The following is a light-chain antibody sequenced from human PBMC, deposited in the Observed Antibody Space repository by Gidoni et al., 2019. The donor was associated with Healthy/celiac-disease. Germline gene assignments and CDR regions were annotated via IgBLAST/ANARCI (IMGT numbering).Light chain of an antibody. CDR3: QQYGSTPAYT. CDR2: GAS. CDR1: QSVSSSY. Sequence: TLSLSSGERATLSYRPSQSVSSSYLACYQQKPDQAHRLLIYGASSRATGIPDRFSGSGAGTDFTLTISRLEHEDVAVYYCQQYGSTPAYTFGQGTKLEIK. V-gene: IGKV3-20*01. J-gene: IGKJ2*01.